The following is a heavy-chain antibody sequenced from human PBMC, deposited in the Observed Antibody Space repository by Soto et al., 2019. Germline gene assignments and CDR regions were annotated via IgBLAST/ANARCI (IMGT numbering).Heavy chain of an antibody. V-gene: IGHV3-9*01. Sequence: EVQLVEFGGGLEQPGRSLRLSCAASGFTFDDYAMHWVRQTTGKGPEWVSGISWNSINIDYADSVKGRFTISRDNAKNFLYLQMNSLRAEDTALYYCAASRSYCLDYWGQGTLVTFSS. CDR3: AASRSYCLDY. J-gene: IGHJ4*02. CDR1: GFTFDDYA. D-gene: IGHD3-10*01. CDR2: ISWNSINI.